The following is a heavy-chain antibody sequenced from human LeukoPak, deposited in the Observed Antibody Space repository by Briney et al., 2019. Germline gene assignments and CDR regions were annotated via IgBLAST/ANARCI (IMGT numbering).Heavy chain of an antibody. CDR3: AKDTSGNYFFDY. V-gene: IGHV3-74*01. J-gene: IGHJ4*02. D-gene: IGHD1-26*01. CDR1: GFTFNTYW. CDR2: INTDGRIT. Sequence: PGGSLRLSCAASGFTFNTYWMHWVRQAPGKGLVWVSRINTDGRITNYADSVKGRFTISRDNAKNTLFLQMNSLRAEDTALYYCAKDTSGNYFFDYWGQGTLVTVSS.